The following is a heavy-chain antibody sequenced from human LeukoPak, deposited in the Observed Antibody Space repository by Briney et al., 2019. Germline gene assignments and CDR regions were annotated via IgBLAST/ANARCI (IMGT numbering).Heavy chain of an antibody. CDR1: GFTFDDYS. J-gene: IGHJ4*02. Sequence: PGGSLRLSCAASGFTFDDYSMNWVRQAPGKGLEWVSGINWSGGSTGYADSVKGRFTISRDNAKNSLYLQMNSLRAEDTALYYCARGDYYGSGSSGGDYWGQGTLVTVSS. D-gene: IGHD3-10*01. CDR2: INWSGGST. V-gene: IGHV3-20*04. CDR3: ARGDYYGSGSSGGDY.